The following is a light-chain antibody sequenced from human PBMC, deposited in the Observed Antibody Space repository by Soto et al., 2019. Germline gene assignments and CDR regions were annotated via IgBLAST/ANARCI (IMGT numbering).Light chain of an antibody. V-gene: IGLV2-14*01. J-gene: IGLJ2*01. CDR3: SSYTSSSTLVV. CDR2: EVS. Sequence: QSVLTQPASMSGSPGQSITISCTGTSSDVGIYNYVSWYQHHPGKVPRLMIYEVSNRPSGISNRFSGSKSGNTASLTISGLQAEDEADYYCSSYTSSSTLVVFGGGTKLTVL. CDR1: SSDVGIYNY.